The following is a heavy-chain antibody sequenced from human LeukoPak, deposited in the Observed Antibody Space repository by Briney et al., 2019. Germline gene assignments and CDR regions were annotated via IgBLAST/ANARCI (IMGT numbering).Heavy chain of an antibody. Sequence: SVNVSCKASGGTFSSYAISWVRQAPGQGLEWMGRIIPILGIANYAQKFQGRVTITADKSTSTAYMELSSLRSEGTAVYYCAREPVVVVAATQDAEYFQHWGQGTLVTVSS. D-gene: IGHD2-15*01. V-gene: IGHV1-69*04. CDR1: GGTFSSYA. CDR3: AREPVVVVAATQDAEYFQH. CDR2: IIPILGIA. J-gene: IGHJ1*01.